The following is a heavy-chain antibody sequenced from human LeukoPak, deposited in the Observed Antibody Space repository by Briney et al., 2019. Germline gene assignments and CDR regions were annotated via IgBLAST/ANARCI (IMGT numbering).Heavy chain of an antibody. J-gene: IGHJ5*02. Sequence: SETLSLTCTVSGVSISTYYWSWIRQPAGKGLEWIGRIYTSGSTNYNPSLKSRVTMSVDTSKNQFSLKLSSVTAADTAVYYCVREGGYCSGDTCRNWFLPRGPGTLVTVSS. CDR2: IYTSGST. CDR3: VREGGYCSGDTCRNWFLP. D-gene: IGHD2-15*01. V-gene: IGHV4-4*07. CDR1: GVSISTYY.